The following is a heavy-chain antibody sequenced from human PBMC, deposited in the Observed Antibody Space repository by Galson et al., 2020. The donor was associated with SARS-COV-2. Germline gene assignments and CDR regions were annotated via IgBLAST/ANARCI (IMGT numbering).Heavy chain of an antibody. D-gene: IGHD6-13*01. CDR3: ASAGYRSNFDY. CDR1: GYTFTAVY. Sequence: ASVKVSCQTSGYTFTAVYLHWVRQAPGQGLEWMGCINPNSGVTKYAQKFQGRVSMTRDTSISTAYMDLTRLRSDDAAVYYCASAGYRSNFDYWGQGTLVAVSS. CDR2: INPNSGVT. J-gene: IGHJ4*02. V-gene: IGHV1-2*02.